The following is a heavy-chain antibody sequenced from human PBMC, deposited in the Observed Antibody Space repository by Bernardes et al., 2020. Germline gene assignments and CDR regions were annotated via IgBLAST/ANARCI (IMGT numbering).Heavy chain of an antibody. CDR2: TYYRSKWYN. Sequence: SQTLSLTCAISGDSVSSNSAAWNWIRQSPSRGLEWLGRTYYRSKWYNDYAVSVKSRITINPDTSKNQFSLQLNSVTPEDTAVYYCARDYYDSSGYYFEFGWFDPWGKGTLVTVSS. D-gene: IGHD3-22*01. CDR3: ARDYYDSSGYYFEFGWFDP. J-gene: IGHJ5*02. V-gene: IGHV6-1*01. CDR1: GDSVSSNSAA.